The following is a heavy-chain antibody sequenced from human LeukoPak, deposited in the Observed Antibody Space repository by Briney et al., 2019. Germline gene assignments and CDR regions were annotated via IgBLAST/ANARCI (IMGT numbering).Heavy chain of an antibody. D-gene: IGHD4-17*01. CDR3: ARAQQDTNYGDYGSSWVPYYYYYGMDV. V-gene: IGHV3-21*04. J-gene: IGHJ6*02. Sequence: PGGSLRLSCAASGFTFSSYSMNWVRQAPGKGLEWVSSISSSSSYIYYADSVKGRFTISRDNAKNSPYLQMNSLRAEDTAVYYCARAQQDTNYGDYGSSWVPYYYYYGMDVWGQGTTVTVSS. CDR1: GFTFSSYS. CDR2: ISSSSSYI.